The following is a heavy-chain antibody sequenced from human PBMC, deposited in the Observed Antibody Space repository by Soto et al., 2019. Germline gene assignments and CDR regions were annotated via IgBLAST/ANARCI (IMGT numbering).Heavy chain of an antibody. V-gene: IGHV3-23*01. CDR1: GFTFRNYA. Sequence: PGGSLRLSCAASGFTFRNYAMSWVRQAPGKGLEWVSAISGSGGSTYYADSVKGRFTISRDNSKNTLYLQMNSLRAEDTAVYYCAKEGKFSSYYDYVWGSFEYYGMDVWGQGTTVTVSS. D-gene: IGHD3-16*01. CDR2: ISGSGGST. J-gene: IGHJ6*02. CDR3: AKEGKFSSYYDYVWGSFEYYGMDV.